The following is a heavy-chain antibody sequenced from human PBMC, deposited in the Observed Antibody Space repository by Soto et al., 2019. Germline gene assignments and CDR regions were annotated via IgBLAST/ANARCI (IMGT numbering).Heavy chain of an antibody. Sequence: SETLSLTCAVSGGSISSSNWWSWVRQPPGKGLEWIGGIYHSGSTNYNPSLKSRVTISVDKSKNQFSLKLSSVTAADTAVYYCASGSLYGDYEVYNWFDPWGQGTLVTVSS. J-gene: IGHJ5*02. V-gene: IGHV4-4*02. D-gene: IGHD4-17*01. CDR2: IYHSGST. CDR3: ASGSLYGDYEVYNWFDP. CDR1: GGSISSSNW.